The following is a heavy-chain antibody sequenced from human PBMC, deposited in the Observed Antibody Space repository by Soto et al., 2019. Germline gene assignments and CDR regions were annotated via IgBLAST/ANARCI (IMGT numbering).Heavy chain of an antibody. J-gene: IGHJ3*02. CDR3: ASQPGVRGASSDAFDI. Sequence: SETLSLTCTVSGGSISSSSYYWGWIRQPPGKGLEWIGSIYYSGSTYYNPSLKSRVTISVDTSKNQFSLKLSSVTAADTAVYYCASQPGVRGASSDAFDIWGQGTMVTVSS. V-gene: IGHV4-39*01. CDR2: IYYSGST. CDR1: GGSISSSSYY. D-gene: IGHD3-10*01.